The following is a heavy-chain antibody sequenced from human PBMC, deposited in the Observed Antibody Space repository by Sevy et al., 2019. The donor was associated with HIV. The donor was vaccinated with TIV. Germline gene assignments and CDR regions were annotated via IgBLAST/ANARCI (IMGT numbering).Heavy chain of an antibody. Sequence: GGSLRLSCAASGFTFSSYAIHWVRQTPGKGLEWVAVISYDGNNKYYADSVKGRFTVSRDNSKNTLYAQMNSLRAEDTAVYYCAKDHNLWPQGGFLHHRGQGTLVTVSS. CDR2: ISYDGNNK. CDR3: AKDHNLWPQGGFLHH. J-gene: IGHJ1*01. CDR1: GFTFSSYA. V-gene: IGHV3-30*18. D-gene: IGHD1-26*01.